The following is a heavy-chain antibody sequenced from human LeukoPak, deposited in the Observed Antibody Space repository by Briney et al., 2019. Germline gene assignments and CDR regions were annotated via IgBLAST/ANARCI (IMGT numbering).Heavy chain of an antibody. CDR3: ARRVWGYCSSTSCHVGAFDI. V-gene: IGHV4-39*01. CDR1: GGSTSSSSYC. D-gene: IGHD2-2*01. J-gene: IGHJ3*02. CDR2: IYYSGST. Sequence: SETLSLTCTVSGGSTSSSSYCWGWIRQPPGKGLEWIGSIYYSGSTYYNPSLKSRVTISVDTSKNQFSLKLSSVTAADTAVYYCARRVWGYCSSTSCHVGAFDIWGQGTMVTVSS.